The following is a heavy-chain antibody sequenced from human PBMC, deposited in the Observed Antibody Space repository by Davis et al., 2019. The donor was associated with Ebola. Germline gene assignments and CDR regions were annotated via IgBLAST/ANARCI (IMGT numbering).Heavy chain of an antibody. Sequence: PGGSLRLSCAASGFTFSDYGMHWVRQAPGKGLDWVAFMRHDGSKEYYGDFVKGRFTISRDNSKNTLYLQMNNLRAEDTAIYYCARAFDHWGQGTLVTVSS. J-gene: IGHJ4*02. CDR1: GFTFSDYG. CDR3: ARAFDH. CDR2: MRHDGSKE. V-gene: IGHV3-30*02.